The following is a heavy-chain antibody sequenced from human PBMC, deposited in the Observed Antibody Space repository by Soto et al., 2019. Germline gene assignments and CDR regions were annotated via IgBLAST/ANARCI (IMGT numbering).Heavy chain of an antibody. J-gene: IGHJ4*02. D-gene: IGHD2-2*01. CDR1: GGSISSSSYY. V-gene: IGHV4-39*01. CDR3: ARQEYPPPAPFDY. Sequence: SETLSLTCTVSGGSISSSSYYWGWIRQPPGKGLEWIGSIYYSGSTYYNPSLKSRVTISVDTSKNQFSLKLSSVTAADTAVYYCARQEYPPPAPFDYWGQGTLVTVSS. CDR2: IYYSGST.